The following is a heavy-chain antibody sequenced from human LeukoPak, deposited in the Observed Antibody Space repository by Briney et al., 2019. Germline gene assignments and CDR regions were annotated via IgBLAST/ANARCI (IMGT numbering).Heavy chain of an antibody. CDR2: IFHSGDT. J-gene: IGHJ4*02. CDR1: DDSMTGYY. V-gene: IGHV4-59*08. CDR3: ARHDRGYCSSTSCYSYDY. Sequence: SETLSLTCTVSDDSMTGYYWSWIRQPPGKGLEWVAYIFHSGDTNYNPSLRSRITISIDTSKNQFSLKLRSVTAADTAVYYCARHDRGYCSSTSCYSYDYWGQGTLVTVSS. D-gene: IGHD2-2*01.